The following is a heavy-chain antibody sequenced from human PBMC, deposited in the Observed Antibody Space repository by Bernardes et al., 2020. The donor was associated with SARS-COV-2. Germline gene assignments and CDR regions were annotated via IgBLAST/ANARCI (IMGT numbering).Heavy chain of an antibody. CDR1: GFTLSSYA. CDR3: AKGTTMVIVVYFDY. Sequence: GGSLRLSCAASGFTLSSYAMNWVRQAPGKGLEWVSAISGSGGSTYYADSVKGRFTISRDNSKNTLYLQMNSLRAEDTAVYYCAKGTTMVIVVYFDYWGQGTLVTVSS. CDR2: ISGSGGST. J-gene: IGHJ4*02. D-gene: IGHD3-22*01. V-gene: IGHV3-23*01.